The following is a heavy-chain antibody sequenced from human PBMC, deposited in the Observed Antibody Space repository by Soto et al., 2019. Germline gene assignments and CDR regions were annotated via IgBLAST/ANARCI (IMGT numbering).Heavy chain of an antibody. J-gene: IGHJ4*02. Sequence: SEILSLTCTVSGGSISSGGYYWSWIRQHPGKGLEWIGYIYYSGSTYYNPSLKSRVTISVDTSKNQFSLKLSSVTAADTAVYYCARDTEGRMGDYDYWGQGTLVTVSS. V-gene: IGHV4-31*03. CDR3: ARDTEGRMGDYDY. CDR1: GGSISSGGYY. D-gene: IGHD4-17*01. CDR2: IYYSGST.